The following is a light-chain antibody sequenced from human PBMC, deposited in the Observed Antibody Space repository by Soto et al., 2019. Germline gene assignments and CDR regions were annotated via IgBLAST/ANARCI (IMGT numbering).Light chain of an antibody. CDR2: SNN. Sequence: QSVLTQAPSASGTPGQRVTISWAGSSASIGSNTVNWYQQLPGTAPKLLIYSNNQRPSGVPDRFSGSKSGTSASLAISGLQSEDEADYYCCSYAGTYSPVLATGPKATVL. CDR1: SASIGSNT. V-gene: IGLV1-44*01. J-gene: IGLJ1*01. CDR3: CSYAGTYSPV.